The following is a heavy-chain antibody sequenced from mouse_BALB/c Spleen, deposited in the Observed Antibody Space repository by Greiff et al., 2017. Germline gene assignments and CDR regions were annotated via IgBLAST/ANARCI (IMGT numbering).Heavy chain of an antibody. J-gene: IGHJ1*01. CDR3: TTPSYYGSSYWYFDV. Sequence: VQLQQSGTVLARPGASVKMSCKASGYTFTSYWMHWVKQRPGQGLEWIGAIYPGNSDTSYNQKFKGKAKLTAVTSTSTAYMELSSLTNEDSAVYDCTTPSYYGSSYWYFDVWGAGTTVTVSS. CDR1: GYTFTSYW. CDR2: IYPGNSDT. V-gene: IGHV1-5*01. D-gene: IGHD1-1*01.